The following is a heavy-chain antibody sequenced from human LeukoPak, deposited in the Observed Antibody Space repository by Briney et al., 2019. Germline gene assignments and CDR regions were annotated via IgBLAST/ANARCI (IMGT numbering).Heavy chain of an antibody. Sequence: PGGSLRLSCAASGFTFDDYGMSWVRQAPGKGLEWVSVIYSGGSTYYADSVKGRFTIPRDNSKNTLYLQMNSLRAEDTAVYYCARVSGIYYNLDYWGQGTLVTVSS. CDR1: GFTFDDYG. J-gene: IGHJ4*02. V-gene: IGHV3-66*01. CDR3: ARVSGIYYNLDY. CDR2: IYSGGST. D-gene: IGHD1-26*01.